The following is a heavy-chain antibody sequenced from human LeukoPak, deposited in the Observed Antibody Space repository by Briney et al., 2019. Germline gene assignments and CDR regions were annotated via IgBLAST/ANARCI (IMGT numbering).Heavy chain of an antibody. J-gene: IGHJ4*02. CDR1: GGSISSYY. CDR2: IYTSGST. D-gene: IGHD6-19*01. V-gene: IGHV4-4*07. CDR3: ARLSIAVAGFVFDY. Sequence: PSETLSLTCTVSGGSISSYYWSWIRQPAGKGLEWIGRIYTSGSTNYNPSLKSRVTMSVDTSKNQFSLKLSSVTAADTAVYYCARLSIAVAGFVFDYWGQGTLVTVSS.